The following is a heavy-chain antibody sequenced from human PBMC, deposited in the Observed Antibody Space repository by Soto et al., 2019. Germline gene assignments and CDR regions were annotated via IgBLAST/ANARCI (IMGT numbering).Heavy chain of an antibody. Sequence: SETLSLTCAVYGGSFSGYYWSWIRQPPGKGLEWIGEINHSGSTNYNPSLKSRVTISVDTSKNQFSLKLSSVTAADTAVYYCARQSSLAAVVDWGQGTLVTVSS. V-gene: IGHV4-34*01. CDR1: GGSFSGYY. CDR3: ARQSSLAAVVD. D-gene: IGHD6-13*01. J-gene: IGHJ4*02. CDR2: INHSGST.